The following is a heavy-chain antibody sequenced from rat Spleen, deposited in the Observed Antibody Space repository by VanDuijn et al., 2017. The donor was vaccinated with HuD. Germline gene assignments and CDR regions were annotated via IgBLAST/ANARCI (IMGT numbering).Heavy chain of an antibody. CDR1: GFSLTTYS. V-gene: IGHV2-34*01. CDR3: ARVGVYYPFAY. Sequence: QVQLKESGPGLVQPSETLSLTCTVSGFSLTTYSVSWVRQPSGKGPEWMGKMWYDGDTAYNSALKSRLSISRDTSKSKVFLKMTSRQTEDTADYYCARVGVYYPFAYWGQGTLSLSLQ. D-gene: IGHD1-1*01. CDR2: MWYDGDT. J-gene: IGHJ3*01.